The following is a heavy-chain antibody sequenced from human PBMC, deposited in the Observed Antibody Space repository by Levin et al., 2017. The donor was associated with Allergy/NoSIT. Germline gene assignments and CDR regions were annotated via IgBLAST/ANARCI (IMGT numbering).Heavy chain of an antibody. J-gene: IGHJ3*02. V-gene: IGHV3-9*01. Sequence: LSLTCAASGFTFDDYAMHWVRQAPGKGLEWVSGISWNSGSIGYADSVKGRFTISRDNAKNSLYLQMNSLRTEGTALYYCARDNIGLPDAFDIWGQGTMVIVSS. CDR3: ARDNIGLPDAFDI. CDR1: GFTFDDYA. D-gene: IGHD3-10*01. CDR2: ISWNSGSI.